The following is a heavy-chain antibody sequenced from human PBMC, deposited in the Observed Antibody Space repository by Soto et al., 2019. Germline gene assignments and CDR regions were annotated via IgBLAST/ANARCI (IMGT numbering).Heavy chain of an antibody. CDR1: GFIFSNYG. Sequence: QVQLVDSGGGVVQPGRSLRLSCTASGFIFSNYGMHWVRQAPGKGLEWVAFISYDGSNKYYADSVKDRFTISRDNSKNPLYLEMNSLRAEERAVYFCAKVPFRPYYFDYLGQGAVVTVSS. J-gene: IGHJ4*02. CDR3: AKVPFRPYYFDY. CDR2: ISYDGSNK. V-gene: IGHV3-30*18.